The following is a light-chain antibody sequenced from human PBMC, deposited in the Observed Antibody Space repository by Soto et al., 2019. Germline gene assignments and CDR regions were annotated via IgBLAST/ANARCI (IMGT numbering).Light chain of an antibody. CDR2: EAS. J-gene: IGKJ2*01. V-gene: IGKV1-9*01. CDR3: QQYNSRYS. CDR1: QGISSY. Sequence: DIQLTQSPSFLSASVGDRVTITCRASQGISSYLAWYQQKPGKAPKLLIFEASTLESGVPSRFSGSGSGTEFTLTISSLQPDDFATYYCQQYNSRYSFGQGTKVDIK.